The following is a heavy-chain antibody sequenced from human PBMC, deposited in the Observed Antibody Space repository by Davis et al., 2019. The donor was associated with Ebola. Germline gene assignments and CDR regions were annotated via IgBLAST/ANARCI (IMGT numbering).Heavy chain of an antibody. D-gene: IGHD2-15*01. CDR3: AREGAYCSGGSCYQGYFDY. CDR1: GYTFTGYY. CDR2: ISAYNGNT. J-gene: IGHJ4*02. V-gene: IGHV1-18*04. Sequence: ASVKVSCKASGYTFTGYYMHWVRQAPGQGLEWMGWISAYNGNTNYAQKLQGRVTMTTDTSTSTAYMELRSLRSDDTAVYYCAREGAYCSGGSCYQGYFDYWGQGTLVTVSS.